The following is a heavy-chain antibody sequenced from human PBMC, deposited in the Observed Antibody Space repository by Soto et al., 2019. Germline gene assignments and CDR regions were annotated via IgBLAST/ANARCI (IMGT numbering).Heavy chain of an antibody. J-gene: IGHJ4*02. CDR2: ISAYNGNT. Sequence: QVQLVQSGAEVKKPGASVKVSCKASGYTFTSYGISWVRQAPGQGLEWMGWISAYNGNTNYAQKLQGRVTMTTGKPTSTAYMELRSLRSDDTAVYYCARARLPGSSSWYLLTYWGQGSLVTVSS. V-gene: IGHV1-18*01. CDR3: ARARLPGSSSWYLLTY. CDR1: GYTFTSYG. D-gene: IGHD6-13*01.